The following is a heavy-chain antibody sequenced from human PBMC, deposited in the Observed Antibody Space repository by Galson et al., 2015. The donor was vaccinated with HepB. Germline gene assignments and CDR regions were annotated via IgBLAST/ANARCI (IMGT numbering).Heavy chain of an antibody. CDR2: IRSKTNNYAT. Sequence: SLRLSCADSGFTFSDSAMHWVRQASGRGLEWIGHIRSKTNNYATAYAASMKGRFTISRDDSKNTAYLQMNSLKPEDTAVYYCTRQSAVTGGPLFDYWGQGTLVTVSS. CDR1: GFTFSDSA. V-gene: IGHV3-73*01. J-gene: IGHJ4*02. D-gene: IGHD6-19*01. CDR3: TRQSAVTGGPLFDY.